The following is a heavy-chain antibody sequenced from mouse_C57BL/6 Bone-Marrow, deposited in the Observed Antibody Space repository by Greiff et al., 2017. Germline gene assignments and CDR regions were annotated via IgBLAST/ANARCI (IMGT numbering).Heavy chain of an antibody. CDR2: IYPGSGST. Sequence: QVQLQQPGAELVKPGASVTMSCKASGYTFTSYWITWVKQRPGQGLEWIGDIYPGSGSTNYNEKFKSKATLTVDTSSSTAYMQLSSLTSEDSAVYYCARSRDYDGAMDYWGQGTSVTVSS. CDR3: ARSRDYDGAMDY. CDR1: GYTFTSYW. J-gene: IGHJ4*01. V-gene: IGHV1-55*01. D-gene: IGHD2-4*01.